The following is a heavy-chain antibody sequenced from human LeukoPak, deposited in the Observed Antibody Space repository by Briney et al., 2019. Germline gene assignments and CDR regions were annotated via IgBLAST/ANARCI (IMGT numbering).Heavy chain of an antibody. V-gene: IGHV1-2*06. Sequence: ASVKVSCKASGYTFTDYYMHWVRQAPGQGLEWMGRINPNSGGTNYAQKSQGRVTMTRDTSISTAYMELSTLRSDDTAVYHCARVGYYDSSGYYDYWGQGTLVTVSS. CDR3: ARVGYYDSSGYYDY. CDR2: INPNSGGT. D-gene: IGHD3-22*01. CDR1: GYTFTDYY. J-gene: IGHJ4*02.